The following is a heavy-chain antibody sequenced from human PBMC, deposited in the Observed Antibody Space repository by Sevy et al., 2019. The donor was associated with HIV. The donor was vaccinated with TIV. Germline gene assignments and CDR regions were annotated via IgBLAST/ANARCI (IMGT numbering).Heavy chain of an antibody. Sequence: GGSLRLSCAASGFTFSTYWMTWVRQAPGKGLELVANIKQDGTGKYYVDSVKGRFTISRDNAKKSLYLQLDSLRAEDTAVYYCARALADWGSFHYSLWGQGTLVTVSS. J-gene: IGHJ4*02. CDR3: ARALADWGSFHYSL. D-gene: IGHD3-16*02. V-gene: IGHV3-7*01. CDR2: IKQDGTGK. CDR1: GFTFSTYW.